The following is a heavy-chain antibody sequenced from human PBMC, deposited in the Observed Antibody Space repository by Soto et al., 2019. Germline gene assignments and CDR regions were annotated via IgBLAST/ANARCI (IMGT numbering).Heavy chain of an antibody. CDR3: ARETQYSSFDY. CDR1: GFTFSSYE. J-gene: IGHJ4*02. V-gene: IGHV3-48*03. CDR2: ISSSGSTI. D-gene: IGHD5-18*01. Sequence: GGSLRLSCAASGFTFSSYEMNWVRQAPGKGLEWVSYISSSGSTIYYADSVKGRFTISRDNAKNSLYLQMNSLRAEDTAVYYCARETQYSSFDYWGQGTLVTVSS.